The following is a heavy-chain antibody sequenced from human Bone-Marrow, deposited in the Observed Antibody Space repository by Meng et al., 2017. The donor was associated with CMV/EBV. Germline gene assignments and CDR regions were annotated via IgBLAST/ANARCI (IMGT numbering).Heavy chain of an antibody. CDR1: GFTFKNAW. D-gene: IGHD1-26*01. Sequence: VPVVGAGGDLLKPGGSLRLSCAASGFTFKNAWMTWVRQGSGKGLVWVSRISSDGGSTSYADSVRGRFTISRDNAKNTLYLQMSSLRAEDTAMYYCARGVGESLGWELGYWGQGTLVTVSS. CDR2: ISSDGGST. J-gene: IGHJ4*02. V-gene: IGHV3-74*02. CDR3: ARGVGESLGWELGY.